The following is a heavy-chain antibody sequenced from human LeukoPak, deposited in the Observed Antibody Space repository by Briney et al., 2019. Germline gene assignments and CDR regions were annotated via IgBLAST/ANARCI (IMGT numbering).Heavy chain of an antibody. J-gene: IGHJ4*02. CDR1: GFTFSTYW. Sequence: GGSLRLSCAASGFTFSTYWMYWVRQAPGKGLVWVPRINSDGRTTNYADSVKGRFTISRDNAKNTLYLQMNSLRAEDTAVYYCARDLQGGYSGYVLGYWGQGTLVTVSS. CDR2: INSDGRTT. CDR3: ARDLQGGYSGYVLGY. V-gene: IGHV3-74*01. D-gene: IGHD5-12*01.